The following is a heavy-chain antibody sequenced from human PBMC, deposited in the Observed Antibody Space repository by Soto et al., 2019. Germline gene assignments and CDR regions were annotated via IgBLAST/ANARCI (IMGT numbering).Heavy chain of an antibody. Sequence: LTCAVHGGSFSGFYWTWIRQPPGKGLEWIGEINHSGSSNYNPPLKSRVTMSLDTSRNQFSLSLNSVTAADTAVYYCARMAGPWYFDLWGRGTLVTVSS. CDR3: ARMAGPWYFDL. J-gene: IGHJ2*01. V-gene: IGHV4-34*01. CDR1: GGSFSGFY. CDR2: INHSGSS.